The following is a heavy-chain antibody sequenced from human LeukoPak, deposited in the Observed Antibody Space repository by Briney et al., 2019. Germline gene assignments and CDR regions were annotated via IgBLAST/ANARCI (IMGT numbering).Heavy chain of an antibody. CDR1: GFTFSTYA. Sequence: PGGSLRLSCAASGFTFSTYAMSWVRQAPGKGLEWVSANSGSGGSTYYADSVKGRFTISRDNSKNTLYLQMNSLRADDTAVYYCAKGPTIFGVVIDEGYYFDYWGQGTLVTVSS. D-gene: IGHD3-3*01. CDR3: AKGPTIFGVVIDEGYYFDY. J-gene: IGHJ4*02. CDR2: NSGSGGST. V-gene: IGHV3-23*01.